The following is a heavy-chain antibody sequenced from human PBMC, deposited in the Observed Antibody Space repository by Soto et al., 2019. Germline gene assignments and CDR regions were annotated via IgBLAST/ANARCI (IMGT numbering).Heavy chain of an antibody. CDR1: GFTFSSYA. CDR3: AKTVRSSSGWVSDAFDI. J-gene: IGHJ3*02. Sequence: EVQLLESGGGLVQPGGSLRLSCAASGFTFSSYAMSWVRQAPGKGREWVSAISGSGGSTYYADSVKGGFTISRDNSKNTLYLQMNSLRAEDTAVYYCAKTVRSSSGWVSDAFDIWGQGTMVTVSS. D-gene: IGHD6-19*01. V-gene: IGHV3-23*01. CDR2: ISGSGGST.